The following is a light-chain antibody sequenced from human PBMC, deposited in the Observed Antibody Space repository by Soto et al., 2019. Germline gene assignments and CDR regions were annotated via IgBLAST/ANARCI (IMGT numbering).Light chain of an antibody. Sequence: DIRMTQSPSSLSAFVGDTVTITCRASQDIIYYLAWYQQKPGKIPKLLIHSASTLQTGVQSWFSGTGSGTVFTLTINNLQPEDVATYYCQQYNSAPNTFGQGSRLEIK. CDR2: SAS. CDR3: QQYNSAPNT. J-gene: IGKJ2*01. V-gene: IGKV1-27*01. CDR1: QDIIYY.